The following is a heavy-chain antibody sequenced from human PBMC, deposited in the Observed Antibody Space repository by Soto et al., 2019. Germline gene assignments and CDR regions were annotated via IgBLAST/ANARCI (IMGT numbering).Heavy chain of an antibody. V-gene: IGHV4-59*08. CDR3: ARHDGSRSTDY. CDR2: IHSGST. D-gene: IGHD3-10*01. J-gene: IGHJ4*02. CDR1: GGSISSDY. Sequence: QVQLQESGPGLVKPSGTLSLTCTVSGGSISSDYWNWIRQPPGKGLEWIGYIHSGSTTYSASLRSRVPISVATSKNQFSLKLSSVTAADTAVYCCARHDGSRSTDYWGQGTLVTVSS.